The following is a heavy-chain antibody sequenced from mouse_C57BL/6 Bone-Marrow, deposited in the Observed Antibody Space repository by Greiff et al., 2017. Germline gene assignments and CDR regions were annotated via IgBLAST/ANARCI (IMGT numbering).Heavy chain of an antibody. Sequence: QVQLKESGAELARPGASVKLSCKASGYTFTSYGIRWVKQRTGQGLEWIGEIYPRSGNTYYNEKFKGKATLTADKSSSTAYMVLRSLTSEDSAVYVGASYCGSSRYFDYWGQGTTLTVSS. D-gene: IGHD1-1*01. V-gene: IGHV1-81*01. CDR1: GYTFTSYG. CDR2: IYPRSGNT. CDR3: ASYCGSSRYFDY. J-gene: IGHJ2*01.